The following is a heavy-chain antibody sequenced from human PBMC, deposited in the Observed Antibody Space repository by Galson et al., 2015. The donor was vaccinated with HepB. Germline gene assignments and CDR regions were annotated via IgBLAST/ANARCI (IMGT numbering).Heavy chain of an antibody. V-gene: IGHV3-30*19. Sequence: SLRLSCAASGFTFSSYGMHWVRQAPGKGLEWVAFISYDGSNRYYADSVKGRFTISRDNSKNTLFLQMNSLRAEDTAVYYCARDRRVLVPAAMRDWYFDLWGRGTLVTVSS. CDR3: ARDRRVLVPAAMRDWYFDL. J-gene: IGHJ2*01. CDR1: GFTFSSYG. CDR2: ISYDGSNR. D-gene: IGHD2-2*01.